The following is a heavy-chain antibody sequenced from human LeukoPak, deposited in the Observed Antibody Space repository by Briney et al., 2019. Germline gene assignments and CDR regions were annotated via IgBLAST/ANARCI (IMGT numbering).Heavy chain of an antibody. CDR3: ARAWELFDAFDI. D-gene: IGHD1-26*01. CDR2: ISTSGNTI. Sequence: GGSLRLSCATSEFTFSDYYMSWIRQAPGKGLEWVSYISTSGNTIYYADSVKGRFTISRDNAKNSLYLQMNSLRAEDTAVYYCARAWELFDAFDIWGQGTMVTVSS. J-gene: IGHJ3*02. CDR1: EFTFSDYY. V-gene: IGHV3-11*04.